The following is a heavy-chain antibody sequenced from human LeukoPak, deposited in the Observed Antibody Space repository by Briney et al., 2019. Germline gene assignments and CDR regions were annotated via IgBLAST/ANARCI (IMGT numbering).Heavy chain of an antibody. CDR2: MNPNSGNT. V-gene: IGHV1-8*02. CDR1: GGTFSSYT. CDR3: ARLEMATTKYFQH. Sequence: ASVKVSCKASGGTFSSYTINWVRQATGQGLEWMGWMNPNSGNTGYAQKFQGRVTMTRNTSISTAYMELSSLRSEDTAVYYCARLEMATTKYFQHWGQGTLVTVSS. D-gene: IGHD5-24*01. J-gene: IGHJ1*01.